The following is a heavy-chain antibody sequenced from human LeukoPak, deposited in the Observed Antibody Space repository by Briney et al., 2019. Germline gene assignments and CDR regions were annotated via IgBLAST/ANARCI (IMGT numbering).Heavy chain of an antibody. CDR2: TYYRSKWYN. CDR3: ARDGYGYPTLDY. J-gene: IGHJ4*02. CDR1: GDSISSNSAA. Sequence: SQTLSLTCAISGDSISSNSAAWNWLRQSPSRGLEWLGRTYYRSKWYNDYAVSLKSRITVTPDTSKNQFSLQLNSVTPEDTAVYYCARDGYGYPTLDYWGQGTLVTVSS. D-gene: IGHD5-24*01. V-gene: IGHV6-1*01.